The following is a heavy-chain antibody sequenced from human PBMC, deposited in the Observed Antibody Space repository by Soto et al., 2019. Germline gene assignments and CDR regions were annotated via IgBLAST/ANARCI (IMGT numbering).Heavy chain of an antibody. CDR1: GFIFSSYS. D-gene: IGHD3-22*01. V-gene: IGHV3-48*01. CDR2: ISSSTGTI. J-gene: IGHJ4*02. CDR3: ASVYYPYGTRRYYFDF. Sequence: GGALRLSCAASGFIFSSYSMNWVRQAPGKGMEWVSYISSSTGTIYYADSVRGRFTVSRDNAKNSLYLQMNSLRAEDTAVYYCASVYYPYGTRRYYFDFRGRRTLVPVSS.